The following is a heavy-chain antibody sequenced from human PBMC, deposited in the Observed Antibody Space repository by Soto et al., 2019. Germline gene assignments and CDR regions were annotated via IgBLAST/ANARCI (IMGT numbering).Heavy chain of an antibody. CDR2: IYNNETT. V-gene: IGHV4-31*04. Sequence: QVRLQESGPGLVKPSQTLSQTCTVSGASITSGHYYWTWIRQLPGKGLEWIGSIYNNETTHYNPSLTSRLTISLDASANQFSLTLRSVTAADPAIYYSALALVPTTGLDYWGQGTLITV. CDR1: GASITSGHYY. J-gene: IGHJ4*01. D-gene: IGHD5-12*01. CDR3: ALALVPTTGLDY.